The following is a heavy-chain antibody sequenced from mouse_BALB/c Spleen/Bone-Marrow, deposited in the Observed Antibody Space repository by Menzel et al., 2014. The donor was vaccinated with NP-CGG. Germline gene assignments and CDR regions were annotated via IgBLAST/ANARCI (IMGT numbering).Heavy chain of an antibody. CDR1: GFDFSRYW. D-gene: IGHD2-1*01. V-gene: IGHV4-1*02. CDR3: AGQGYYGKGDY. Sequence: EVQLQQSGGGLVQPGGSLKLSCAASGFDFSRYWMSWVRQAPGKGLEWIGEINPDSSTINYTPSLKDKFIISRDNAKNTLYLQMSKVRSEDTALHYCAGQGYYGKGDYWGQGTTLTVSS. CDR2: INPDSSTI. J-gene: IGHJ2*01.